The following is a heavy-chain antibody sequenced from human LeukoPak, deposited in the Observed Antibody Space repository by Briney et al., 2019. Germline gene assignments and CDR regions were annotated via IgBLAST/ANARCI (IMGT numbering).Heavy chain of an antibody. V-gene: IGHV3-23*01. CDR3: ARGEDIVVVPAAVEEGFDP. CDR2: ISGSGGST. J-gene: IGHJ5*02. Sequence: GGSLRLSCAASGFTFDDYAMHWVRHAPGKGLEWVSAISGSGGSTYYADSVKGRFTISRDNAKNSLYLQMNSLRAEDTAVYYCARGEDIVVVPAAVEEGFDPWGQGTLVTVSS. CDR1: GFTFDDYA. D-gene: IGHD2-2*01.